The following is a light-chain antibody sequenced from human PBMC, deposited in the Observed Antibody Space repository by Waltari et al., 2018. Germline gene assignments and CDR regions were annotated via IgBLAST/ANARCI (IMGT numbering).Light chain of an antibody. CDR1: QNVATK. Sequence: VLTQPPATLSVSFGAHATLSCRASQNVATKLAWFQQKPGQAPRLLSCGASTRAPGAPVRFSGSGSGTEFTLTITNLQFEDSALFFCQQYHSWPPYTFGQGTKLEIK. J-gene: IGKJ2*01. CDR3: QQYHSWPPYT. V-gene: IGKV3-15*01. CDR2: GAS.